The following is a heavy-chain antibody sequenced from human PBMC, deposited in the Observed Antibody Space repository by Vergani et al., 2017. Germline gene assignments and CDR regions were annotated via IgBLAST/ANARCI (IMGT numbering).Heavy chain of an antibody. V-gene: IGHV1-69*01. D-gene: IGHD1-26*01. CDR3: AREGSGSYLPRDAYDV. CDR2: IIAIFGTT. Sequence: QVQLVQSGAEVKKPGSSVKVSCKASGGTFSTYAISWVRQAPGQGLEWMGGIIAIFGTTNYAQKFQGRVTITADESTSTVYMELSSLRSEDTAVYYCAREGSGSYLPRDAYDVWGQGTKVTVSS. CDR1: GGTFSTYA. J-gene: IGHJ3*01.